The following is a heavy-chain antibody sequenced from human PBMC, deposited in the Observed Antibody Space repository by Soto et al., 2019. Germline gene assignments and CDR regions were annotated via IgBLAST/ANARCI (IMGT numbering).Heavy chain of an antibody. V-gene: IGHV2-70*01. CDR1: GFSLSTSGMC. J-gene: IGHJ6*02. Sequence: SGPTLVNPTQTLTLTCTFSGFSLSTSGMCVSWIRQPPGKALEWLALIDWDDDKYYSTSLKTRLTISKDTSKNQVVLTMTNMDTVDTATYYCARIPTYYDILTGYRYYYGLDVWGQGTTVTVSS. D-gene: IGHD3-9*01. CDR2: IDWDDDK. CDR3: ARIPTYYDILTGYRYYYGLDV.